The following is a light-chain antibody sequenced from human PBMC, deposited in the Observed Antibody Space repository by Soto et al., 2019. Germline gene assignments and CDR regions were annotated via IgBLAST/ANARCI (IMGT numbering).Light chain of an antibody. CDR2: SNN. CDR3: EAWDDSLNGVV. CDR1: SSNIGSNT. J-gene: IGLJ2*01. Sequence: QSMLTQPPSASGTPGQRVTISCSGSSSNIGSNTVNWYQQLPGTAPKLLIYSNNQRPSGVPDRFSGSKSGTSASLAISGLQSEDEADYYCEAWDDSLNGVVFGGGTKLTVL. V-gene: IGLV1-44*01.